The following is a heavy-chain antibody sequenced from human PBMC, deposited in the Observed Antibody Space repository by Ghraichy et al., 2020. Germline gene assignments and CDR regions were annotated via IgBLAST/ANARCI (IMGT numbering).Heavy chain of an antibody. Sequence: GGSLRLSCAASGFTFSSYGMHWVRQAPGKGLEWVAFIRYDGSNKYYADSVKGRFTISRDNSKNTLYLQMNSLRAEDTAVYYCAKVIRYYYHYCGMDVWGQGTKVTVSS. V-gene: IGHV3-30*02. J-gene: IGHJ6*02. CDR3: AKVIRYYYHYCGMDV. D-gene: IGHD4-17*01. CDR1: GFTFSSYG. CDR2: IRYDGSNK.